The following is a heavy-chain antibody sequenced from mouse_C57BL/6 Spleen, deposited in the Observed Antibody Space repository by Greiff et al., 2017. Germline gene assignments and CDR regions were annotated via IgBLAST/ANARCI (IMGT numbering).Heavy chain of an antibody. V-gene: IGHV10-3*01. CDR3: VRENAMDN. CDR1: GFTFNTYA. J-gene: IGHJ4*01. CDR2: IRSKSSNYAS. Sequence: EVQLVESGGGLVQPTGSLKLSCAASGFTFNTYAMHWVRQAPGTGLEWVARIRSKSSNYASYYADSVKLSFTIYRDDSPSMRYLQMNNLKTEDTAMYYCVRENAMDNWGQGTSVTVSS.